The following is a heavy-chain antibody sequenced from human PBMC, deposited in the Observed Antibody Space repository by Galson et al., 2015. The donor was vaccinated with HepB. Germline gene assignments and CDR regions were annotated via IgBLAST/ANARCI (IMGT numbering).Heavy chain of an antibody. CDR1: GFTFSSYE. J-gene: IGHJ4*02. CDR2: ITGSDNTI. Sequence: SLRLSCAASGFTFSSYEMNWVRQAPGKGLEWVSYITGSDNTIFYADSVKGRFTISRENTKNSLYLQMNSLRVEDTAVYYCARGLIVNTAMIAFDYWGQGALVTVSS. CDR3: ARGLIVNTAMIAFDY. V-gene: IGHV3-48*03. D-gene: IGHD5-18*01.